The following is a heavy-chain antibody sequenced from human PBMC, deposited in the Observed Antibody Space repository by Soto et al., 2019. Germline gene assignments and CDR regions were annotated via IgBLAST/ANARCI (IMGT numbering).Heavy chain of an antibody. CDR2: IDTDGSNT. D-gene: IGHD2-15*01. V-gene: IGHV3-74*01. CDR1: GLTFNRYW. Sequence: GGSLRLSCAASGLTFNRYWMHWVRHAPGKGLVWVSHIDTDGSNTNYADSVKGRFTISRDNAKSTLFLQMNSLRDEDTAVYYCAREFCSGGNCYTYYFDPWGQGIPVTVSS. CDR3: AREFCSGGNCYTYYFDP. J-gene: IGHJ5*02.